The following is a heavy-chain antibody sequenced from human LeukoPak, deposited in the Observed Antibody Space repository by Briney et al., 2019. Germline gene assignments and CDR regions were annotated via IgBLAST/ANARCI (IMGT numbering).Heavy chain of an antibody. CDR1: GDTVPSNSAA. J-gene: IGHJ5*02. CDR2: TYYRSKWYN. D-gene: IGHD6-6*01. CDR3: ARGSRSSKKISNWFDP. V-gene: IGHV6-1*01. Sequence: SQTLSLTCAISGDTVPSNSAAWSWIRQSPSRGLEWLGRTYYRSKWYNDYAVSVRSRITINSDTSKNQFSLQLNSVTPEDTAVYYCARGSRSSKKISNWFDPWGQGTLVTVSS.